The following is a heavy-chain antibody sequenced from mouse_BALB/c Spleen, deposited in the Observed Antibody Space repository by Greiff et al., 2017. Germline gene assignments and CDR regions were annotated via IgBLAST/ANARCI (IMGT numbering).Heavy chain of an antibody. CDR1: GYTFTSYW. V-gene: IGHV1S81*02. J-gene: IGHJ2*01. Sequence: QVQLQQSGAELVKPGASVKLSCKASGYTFTSYWMHWVKQRPGQGLEWIGEINPSNGRTNYNEKFKSKATLTVDKSSSTAYMQLSSLTSEDSAVYYCARGGYYGSSYNYWGQGTTLTVSS. D-gene: IGHD1-1*01. CDR3: ARGGYYGSSYNY. CDR2: INPSNGRT.